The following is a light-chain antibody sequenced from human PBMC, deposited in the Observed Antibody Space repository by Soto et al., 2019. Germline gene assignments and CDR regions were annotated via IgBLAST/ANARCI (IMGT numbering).Light chain of an antibody. CDR3: SSYAATNIFV. V-gene: IGLV2-11*01. CDR2: EVN. Sequence: QSVLTQPRSVSGSPGQSVTISCTGTSSDVGGYNFVSWYQQHPGRAPKVLIYEVNKRPSGVPDRFSGSKAGSTASPTFSGLPAEDEAEYYCSSYAATNIFVFGTGTKVTVL. CDR1: SSDVGGYNF. J-gene: IGLJ1*01.